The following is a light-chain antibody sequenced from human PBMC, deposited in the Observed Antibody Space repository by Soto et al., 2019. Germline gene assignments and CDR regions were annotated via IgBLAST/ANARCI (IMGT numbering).Light chain of an antibody. V-gene: IGKV4-1*01. CDR1: QSVLYSSNNKNY. J-gene: IGKJ5*01. Sequence: DIVMTQSPDSLAVSLGGRATISCKSSQSVLYSSNNKNYLAWYQQKPRQPPKLLIYWASTRQSGVPARFSGSGSGTDFTLTISSLQAEDVAVYYCQQYYNTPITFAQGTRLEIK. CDR2: WAS. CDR3: QQYYNTPIT.